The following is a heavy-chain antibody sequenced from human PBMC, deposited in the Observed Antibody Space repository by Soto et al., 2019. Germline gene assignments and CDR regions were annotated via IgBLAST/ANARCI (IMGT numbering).Heavy chain of an antibody. D-gene: IGHD4-17*01. V-gene: IGHV3-7*05. Sequence: EVQLVESGGGLVQPGGSLRLSCAASGFTFGNYWMTWVRQAPGKGLEGVANIKGDGSAKSYLDSVRGRFTVSRDNAENSLFLQMNILRAEDTALYYCARDVSPGSSGDYLDAFDIWGQGTMVTVS. CDR3: ARDVSPGSSGDYLDAFDI. CDR2: IKGDGSAK. J-gene: IGHJ3*02. CDR1: GFTFGNYW.